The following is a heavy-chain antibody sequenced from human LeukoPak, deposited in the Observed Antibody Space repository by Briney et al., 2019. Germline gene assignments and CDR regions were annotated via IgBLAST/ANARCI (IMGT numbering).Heavy chain of an antibody. V-gene: IGHV4-39*01. CDR1: GASISSTSYY. D-gene: IGHD3/OR15-3a*01. CDR3: ARSVGLRQFDY. Sequence: SETLSLTCSVSGASISSTSYYWGWIRQPPGQGLEWIGSMYYSGSTYYNPSLKSRVTISVDTSKNQFSLKLSSVTAADTAVYYCARSVGLRQFDYWGQGTLVTVSS. J-gene: IGHJ4*02. CDR2: MYYSGST.